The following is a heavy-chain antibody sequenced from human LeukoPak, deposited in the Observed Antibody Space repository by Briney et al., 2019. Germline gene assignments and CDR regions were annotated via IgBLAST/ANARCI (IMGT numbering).Heavy chain of an antibody. CDR1: GFTFHTYG. CDR3: ARDQYSSSSNYYYGMDV. Sequence: GGSLRLSCAASGFTFHTYGIHWVRQAPGKGLEWVAIIWYDGSNTYHSDSVKGRFTISRDNSKNTLYLQMNSLRAEDTAVYYCARDQYSSSSNYYYGMDVWGQGTTVTVSS. CDR2: IWYDGSNT. V-gene: IGHV3-33*01. D-gene: IGHD6-6*01. J-gene: IGHJ6*02.